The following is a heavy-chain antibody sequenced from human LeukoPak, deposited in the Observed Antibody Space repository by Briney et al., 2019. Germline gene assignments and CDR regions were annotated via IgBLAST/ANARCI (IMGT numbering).Heavy chain of an antibody. Sequence: SETLSLTCTVSGGSITNYYWSWIRQPPGKGLEWIGYISYSGSTNYNPSLKSRVTISVDTSKNQFTLNLSSVTAADTAVYYCARGQGAEYYDFWSGYYTGALDIWGQGTMVTVSS. CDR2: ISYSGST. CDR3: ARGQGAEYYDFWSGYYTGALDI. V-gene: IGHV4-59*12. J-gene: IGHJ3*02. D-gene: IGHD3-3*01. CDR1: GGSITNYY.